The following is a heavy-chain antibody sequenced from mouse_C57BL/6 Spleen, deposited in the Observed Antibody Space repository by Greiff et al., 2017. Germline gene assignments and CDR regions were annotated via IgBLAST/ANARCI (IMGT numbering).Heavy chain of an antibody. J-gene: IGHJ2*01. Sequence: QVQLKQPGAELVKPGASVKLSCKASGYTFTSYWMHWVKQRPGQGLEWIGMIHPNSGSTNYNEKFKSKATLTVDKSSSTAYMQLSSLTSEDSAVYYCARSYDYDYFDYWGQGTTLTVSS. CDR3: ARSYDYDYFDY. D-gene: IGHD2-4*01. CDR2: IHPNSGST. CDR1: GYTFTSYW. V-gene: IGHV1-64*01.